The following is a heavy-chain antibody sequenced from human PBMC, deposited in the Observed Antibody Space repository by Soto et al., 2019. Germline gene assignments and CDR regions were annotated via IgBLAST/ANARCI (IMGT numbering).Heavy chain of an antibody. D-gene: IGHD3-3*01. Sequence: SETLSLTCTVSGGSISGYYWSWIRQPPGKGLEWIGYIYYSGSTNYNPSLKSRVTISIDTSKNQFSLKLSSVTAADTAVYYCARTYYDFWSGYWRWFDPWGQGTLVTAPQ. CDR2: IYYSGST. J-gene: IGHJ5*02. V-gene: IGHV4-59*01. CDR1: GGSISGYY. CDR3: ARTYYDFWSGYWRWFDP.